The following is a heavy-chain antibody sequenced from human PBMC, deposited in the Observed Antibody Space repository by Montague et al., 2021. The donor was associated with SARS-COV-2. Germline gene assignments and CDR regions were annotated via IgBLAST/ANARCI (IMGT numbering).Heavy chain of an antibody. V-gene: IGHV2-5*02. Sequence: PALVKPTQTLTLTCTFSGFSLSTSGVGVGWIRQPPGKALEWLALIYWDDDKRYSPSLKIRLTITKDTSKNQVVLTMTNMDPVDTATYYCAHRKVLAAAWDYWGQGTLVTVSS. J-gene: IGHJ4*02. CDR3: AHRKVLAAAWDY. D-gene: IGHD6-13*01. CDR1: GFSLSTSGVG. CDR2: IYWDDDK.